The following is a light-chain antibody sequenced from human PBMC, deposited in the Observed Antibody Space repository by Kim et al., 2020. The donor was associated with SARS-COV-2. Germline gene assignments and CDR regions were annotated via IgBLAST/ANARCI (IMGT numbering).Light chain of an antibody. CDR1: SLRRYY. V-gene: IGLV3-19*01. J-gene: IGLJ1*01. CDR2: AKT. Sequence: LGTTVTITCQGDSLRRYYASWYPQKPGQAPLLVIYAKTNRPSGIPDRFSGSTSGNTASLTITGAQAEDEADYYCKSRDNSGNHYVFGTGTKVTVL. CDR3: KSRDNSGNHYV.